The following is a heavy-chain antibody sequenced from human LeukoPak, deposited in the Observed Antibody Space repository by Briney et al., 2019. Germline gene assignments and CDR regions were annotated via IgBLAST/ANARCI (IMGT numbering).Heavy chain of an antibody. CDR2: INPSGSST. CDR1: GYTFTSYY. V-gene: IGHV1-46*01. J-gene: IGHJ4*02. Sequence: GASVKVSCKASGYTFTSYYMHWVRQAPGQGLEWMGLINPSGSSTSYAQKFQGRLSLTRDMSTSTAYMELSSLRSEDTAVYYCASGDSYGYRFDYWGQGTLVTVSS. CDR3: ASGDSYGYRFDY. D-gene: IGHD5-18*01.